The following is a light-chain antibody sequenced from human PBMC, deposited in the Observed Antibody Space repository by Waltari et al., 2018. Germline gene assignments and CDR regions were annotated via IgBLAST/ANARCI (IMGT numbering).Light chain of an antibody. Sequence: DIVMNQYPDSLAVSLGERATSNCKSSPSVLYSSNNKNYLSWYQQKPGQPPKLLLYWASTREAGVPDRFSGSGSGTDFTLTISSLQAEDVAVDYCQLYYITLPRAFGQGTKLEIK. CDR3: QLYYITLPRA. J-gene: IGKJ2*01. CDR2: WAS. V-gene: IGKV4-1*01. CDR1: PSVLYSSNNKNY.